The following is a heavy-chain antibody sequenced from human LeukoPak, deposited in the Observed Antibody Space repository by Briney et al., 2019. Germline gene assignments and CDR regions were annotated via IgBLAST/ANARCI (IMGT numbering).Heavy chain of an antibody. D-gene: IGHD6-19*01. CDR1: GFTFSDFN. CDR3: ARPTSSGWYPH. Sequence: GGSLRLSCAASGFTFSDFNMNWVRQAPGKGLEWVSYITGSSSTIYYADSVKGRFTTSRDNAKNSLYLQMNSLRAEDTAVYYCARPTSSGWYPHWGQGTMVTVSS. CDR2: ITGSSSTI. J-gene: IGHJ3*01. V-gene: IGHV3-48*01.